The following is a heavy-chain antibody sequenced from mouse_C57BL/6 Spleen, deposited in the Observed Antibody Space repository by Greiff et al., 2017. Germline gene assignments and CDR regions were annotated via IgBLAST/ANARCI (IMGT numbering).Heavy chain of an antibody. D-gene: IGHD2-4*01. V-gene: IGHV1-72*01. J-gene: IGHJ3*01. CDR1: GYPFTSYW. CDR2: IEPNSGGT. CDR3: ARKDYDCDGAWFAY. Sequence: QLQLKQLGAELLKPGASVKPSCQASGYPFTSYWLHWVKHRPGRGLGWCGRIEPNSGGTKYNGKFKGKTTRAVDKPSITAYMQLSSLTAEDSAVYYSARKDYDCDGAWFAYWGQGTLVTVSA.